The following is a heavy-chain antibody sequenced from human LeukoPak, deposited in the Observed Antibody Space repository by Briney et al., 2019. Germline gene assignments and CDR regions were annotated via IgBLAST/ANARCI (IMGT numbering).Heavy chain of an antibody. D-gene: IGHD3-22*01. CDR1: GGSISSGGYY. J-gene: IGHJ4*02. CDR2: IYYSGST. V-gene: IGHV4-31*03. Sequence: PSQTLSLTCTVSGGSISSGGYYWSWIRQHPGKGLEWIGYIYYSGSTYYNPSLKSRVTISVDTSKNQFSLKLSSVTAADTAVYYCARGTYYYDRSGYSYYFDYWGQGTLVTVSS. CDR3: ARGTYYYDRSGYSYYFDY.